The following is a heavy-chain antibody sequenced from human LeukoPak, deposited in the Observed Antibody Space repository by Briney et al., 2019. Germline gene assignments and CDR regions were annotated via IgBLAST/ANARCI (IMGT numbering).Heavy chain of an antibody. Sequence: PSETLSLTCTVSGGSISSYYWSWIRQPPGKGLEWIGYIYTSGSTNYNPSLKSRVTISVDTSKNQFSLKLSSVTAADTAVYYCARHSSSWYSGFDYWGRGTLVTVSS. CDR2: IYTSGST. CDR1: GGSISSYY. CDR3: ARHSSSWYSGFDY. V-gene: IGHV4-4*09. D-gene: IGHD6-13*01. J-gene: IGHJ4*02.